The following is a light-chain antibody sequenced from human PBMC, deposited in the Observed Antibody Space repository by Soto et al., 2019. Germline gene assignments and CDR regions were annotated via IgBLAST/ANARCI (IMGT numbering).Light chain of an antibody. CDR3: QPYNNWPLT. CDR2: DTS. J-gene: IGKJ4*01. CDR1: HSVGFT. Sequence: ETVMTQSPATLSVSPGERATLSCRASHSVGFTLAWYQQKPGQALRLLMYDTSTRATGIPARFSGSRSGPEFTLTINSLQSEDFAIYYCQPYNNWPLTFGGGTKVDI. V-gene: IGKV3-15*01.